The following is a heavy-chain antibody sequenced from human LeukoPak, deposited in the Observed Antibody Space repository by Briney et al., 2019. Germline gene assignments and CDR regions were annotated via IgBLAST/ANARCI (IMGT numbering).Heavy chain of an antibody. CDR1: GFTLSTCW. V-gene: IGHV3-74*01. Sequence: GGSLRLSCAASGFTLSTCWMHWVRQAPGKGLVWVSRINNDGSTPSYADSVKGRFTISRDNAKNTLYLQMSSLRVEDTAMYYCARDRGYSSFDPWGQGTLVTVSS. CDR3: ARDRGYSSFDP. J-gene: IGHJ5*02. CDR2: INNDGSTP.